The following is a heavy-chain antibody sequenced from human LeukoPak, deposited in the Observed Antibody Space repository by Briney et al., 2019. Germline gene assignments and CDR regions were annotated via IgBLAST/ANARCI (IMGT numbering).Heavy chain of an antibody. CDR3: ARNIGGVGY. V-gene: IGHV3-53*01. CDR2: IYSGGST. CDR1: GFTFSSYA. D-gene: IGHD2-21*01. Sequence: PGGSLRLSCAASGFTFSSYAMSWVRQAPGKGLEWVSVIYSGGSTYYADSVKGRFTISRDNSKNTLYLQMNSLRAEDTAVYYCARNIGGVGYWGQGTLVTVSS. J-gene: IGHJ4*02.